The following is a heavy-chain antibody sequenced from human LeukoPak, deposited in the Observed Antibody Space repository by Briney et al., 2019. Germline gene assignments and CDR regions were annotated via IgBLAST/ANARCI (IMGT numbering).Heavy chain of an antibody. CDR1: GGSITTTTYY. J-gene: IGHJ1*01. CDR2: SYYSGNT. V-gene: IGHV4-39*01. CDR3: ARRRYYDGSGYLE. Sequence: SETLSLTCTLSGGSITTTTYYWGWIRQPPGKGLEWIGSSYYSGNTYYNPSLKSRLTISIDTSRKQFSLNLRSVTAADTAVYYCARRRYYDGSGYLEWGQGTLLSVSS. D-gene: IGHD3-22*01.